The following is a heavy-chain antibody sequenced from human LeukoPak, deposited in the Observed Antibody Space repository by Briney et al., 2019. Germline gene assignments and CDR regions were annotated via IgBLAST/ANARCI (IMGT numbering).Heavy chain of an antibody. Sequence: SETLSLTCTVSGGSISSFYWNWIRQPPGKGLEWIAYIYHSGDTRYNPSLKSRVTISVDTSKSQFSLNLSSVTAADTAVYYCARFYYDILTGHRYFDYWGQGTLVTVSS. J-gene: IGHJ4*02. D-gene: IGHD3-9*01. CDR2: IYHSGDT. CDR1: GGSISSFY. V-gene: IGHV4-59*01. CDR3: ARFYYDILTGHRYFDY.